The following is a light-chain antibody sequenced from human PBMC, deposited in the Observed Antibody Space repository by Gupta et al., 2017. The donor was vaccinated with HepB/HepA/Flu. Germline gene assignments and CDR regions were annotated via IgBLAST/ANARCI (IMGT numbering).Light chain of an antibody. Sequence: DIQMTQSPSSLSASVGDRVTFSCRASQNIGAWLSCFQQGPGKPPKLLIFKASNLESGVPSRFSGGGSGSEFTLTISSLQPDDFATYYCQQYNSFPWTFGQGTKVEIK. J-gene: IGKJ1*01. CDR2: KAS. CDR1: QNIGAW. V-gene: IGKV1-5*03. CDR3: QQYNSFPWT.